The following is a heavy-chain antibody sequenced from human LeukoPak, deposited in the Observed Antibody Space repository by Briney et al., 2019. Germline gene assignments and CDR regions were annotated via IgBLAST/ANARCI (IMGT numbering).Heavy chain of an antibody. V-gene: IGHV4-61*02. CDR2: IYTSGST. CDR3: AREVDAAAAYNWFDP. CDR1: GSSISSGSAY. Sequence: SETLSLTCTVSGSSISSGSAYWSWIRQPAGKGLECIGRIYTSGSTNYNPSLKSRVTISVDTSKNQFSLRLSSVTAADTAVYYCAREVDAAAAYNWFDPWGQGTLVTVSS. D-gene: IGHD2-2*01. J-gene: IGHJ5*02.